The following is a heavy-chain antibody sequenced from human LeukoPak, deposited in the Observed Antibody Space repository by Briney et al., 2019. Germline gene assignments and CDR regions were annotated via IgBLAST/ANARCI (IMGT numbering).Heavy chain of an antibody. V-gene: IGHV3-21*01. D-gene: IGHD3-3*01. Sequence: GGSLRLSCAASGFTFSSYSMNWVRQAPGKGLEWVSSISSSSSYIYYADSVKGRFTISRDNAKNSLYLQMNSLRAEDTAVYYCARDRGSTVYYDFWSGYYPDYYYGMDVWGQGTTVTVSS. CDR3: ARDRGSTVYYDFWSGYYPDYYYGMDV. CDR1: GFTFSSYS. J-gene: IGHJ6*02. CDR2: ISSSSSYI.